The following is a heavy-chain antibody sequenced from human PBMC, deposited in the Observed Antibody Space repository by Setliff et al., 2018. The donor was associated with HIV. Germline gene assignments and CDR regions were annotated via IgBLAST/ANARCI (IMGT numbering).Heavy chain of an antibody. V-gene: IGHV4-31*03. D-gene: IGHD3-22*01. Sequence: SETLSLTCTVSGGSITSGGDSWSWIRQHPGKGLKWIGYIPYSGITYYDPSLKSRLTMSVDTSNNQFSLKLSSATAADTAVYYCARVLGARRDYYDSSAPLRAAFDIWGQGTMVTVSS. J-gene: IGHJ3*02. CDR2: IPYSGIT. CDR3: ARVLGARRDYYDSSAPLRAAFDI. CDR1: GGSITSGGDS.